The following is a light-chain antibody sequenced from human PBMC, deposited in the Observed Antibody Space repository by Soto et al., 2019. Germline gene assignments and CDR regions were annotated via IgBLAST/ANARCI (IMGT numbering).Light chain of an antibody. V-gene: IGLV2-23*01. CDR2: EGS. Sequence: QSALTQPASVSGSPGQSITISCTGTSSDVGSYNLVSWYQQHPGKAPKLMIYEGSKRPSGVSNRFSGPKSGNTASLTISGLQAEDEADYYCCSYAGSSIRFGGGTKLTVL. CDR1: SSDVGSYNL. CDR3: CSYAGSSIR. J-gene: IGLJ2*01.